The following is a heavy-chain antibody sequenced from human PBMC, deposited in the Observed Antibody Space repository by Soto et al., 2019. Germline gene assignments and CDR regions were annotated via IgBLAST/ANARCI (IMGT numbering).Heavy chain of an antibody. CDR1: GDSISTSRFY. V-gene: IGHV4-39*01. CDR2: IYHTGNA. J-gene: IGHJ5*02. D-gene: IGHD3-22*01. CDR3: ARDFFDSSDYTTNWFDP. Sequence: SVTLSLTCSVSGDSISTSRFYWAWIRQPPGEGLEWIGSIYHTGNAYYNPSLKSRVTISVDTSKNQFSLKLTSVTAADAALYYCARDFFDSSDYTTNWFDPWGQGTLVTVSS.